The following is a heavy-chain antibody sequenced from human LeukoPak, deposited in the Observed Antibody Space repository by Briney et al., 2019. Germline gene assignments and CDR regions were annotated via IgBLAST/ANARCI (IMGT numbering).Heavy chain of an antibody. D-gene: IGHD4-17*01. V-gene: IGHV4-61*02. J-gene: IGHJ3*02. CDR1: GGSISSGSYY. CDR3: VREYGFMTTVFHAFDI. CDR2: IYTSGST. Sequence: SQTLSLTCTVSGGSISSGSYYWSWIRQPAGKGLEWIGRIYTSGSTNYNPSLKSRVTISVDTSKNQFSLKLTSVTAADTAIYYCVREYGFMTTVFHAFDIWGQGTMVTVSS.